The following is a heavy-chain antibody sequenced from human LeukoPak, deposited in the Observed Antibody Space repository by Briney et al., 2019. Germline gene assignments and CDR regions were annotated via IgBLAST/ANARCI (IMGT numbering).Heavy chain of an antibody. Sequence: SETLSLTCTVSGDSVSRSTYYWAWIRQPPGKGLEWIGTISYSGTTDYNPSLRSRVTISVDTSKNQFSLKLSSVTAADTAVYFCARRPKAPLRTDYWGQGTPVIVSS. CDR1: GDSVSRSTYY. V-gene: IGHV4-39*01. J-gene: IGHJ4*02. CDR3: ARRPKAPLRTDY. CDR2: ISYSGTT. D-gene: IGHD1-1*01.